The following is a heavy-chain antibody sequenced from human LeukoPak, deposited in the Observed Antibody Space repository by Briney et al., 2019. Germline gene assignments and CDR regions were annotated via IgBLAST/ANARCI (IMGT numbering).Heavy chain of an antibody. Sequence: GGSLRLSCAASGLTFSSHWMHWVRQAPGKGLVWVSRITNDGSSTTYADSVKGRFTISRDNAKNMLYLQVNSLRAEDTAVYYCARDPSTSSGYDWFDYWGQGTLVTVSS. CDR1: GLTFSSHW. D-gene: IGHD5-12*01. J-gene: IGHJ4*02. CDR2: ITNDGSST. CDR3: ARDPSTSSGYDWFDY. V-gene: IGHV3-74*01.